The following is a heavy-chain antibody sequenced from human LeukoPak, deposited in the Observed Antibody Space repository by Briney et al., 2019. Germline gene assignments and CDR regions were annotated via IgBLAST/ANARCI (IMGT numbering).Heavy chain of an antibody. J-gene: IGHJ4*02. CDR2: IYYSGST. D-gene: IGHD1-7*01. Sequence: SETLSLTCTASGGSISSYYWSWIRQPPGKGLEWIGYIYYSGSTNYNPSLKSRVTISVDTSKNQFSLKLSSVTAADTAVYYCASSLKLSEAYYFDYWGQGTLVTVSS. CDR1: GGSISSYY. CDR3: ASSLKLSEAYYFDY. V-gene: IGHV4-59*08.